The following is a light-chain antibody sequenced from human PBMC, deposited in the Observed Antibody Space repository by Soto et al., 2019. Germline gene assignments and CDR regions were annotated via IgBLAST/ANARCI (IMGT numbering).Light chain of an antibody. Sequence: DIQMTQSPSSLSASVGDRVTITCRASQGISNYLAWYQQKPGKVPKVLIYAASTLHSGVPSRFSGSGSGTDFTLTISSLQPEDVATYYCQKYNSAPETFGQGTKVEIK. CDR1: QGISNY. CDR3: QKYNSAPET. J-gene: IGKJ1*01. CDR2: AAS. V-gene: IGKV1-27*01.